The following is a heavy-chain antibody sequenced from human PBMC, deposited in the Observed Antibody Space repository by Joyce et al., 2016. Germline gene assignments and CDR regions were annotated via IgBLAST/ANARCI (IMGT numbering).Heavy chain of an antibody. CDR3: VGGSGWSSGD. CDR1: GFTFSSYW. D-gene: IGHD6-19*01. Sequence: EVQLVESGGDLVQPGGSLRLSCVASGFTFSSYWMNWVRQAPGKGLEWVANIQQDGSEKNYVDSVKGRFTISRDNAKKSLYLQMNSLRAEDTAVYYCVGGSGWSSGDWGQGTLVTVSS. J-gene: IGHJ4*02. V-gene: IGHV3-7*03. CDR2: IQQDGSEK.